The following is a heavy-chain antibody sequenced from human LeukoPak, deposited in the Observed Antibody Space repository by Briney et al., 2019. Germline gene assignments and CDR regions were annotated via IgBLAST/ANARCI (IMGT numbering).Heavy chain of an antibody. V-gene: IGHV4-34*01. CDR2: INHSGST. D-gene: IGHD2-15*01. J-gene: IGHJ4*02. CDR1: GGSFSGYY. Sequence: PSETLSLTCAVYGGSFSGYYWSWIRQPPGKGLEWIGEINHSGSTNYNPSLKSRVTISVDTSKNQFSLKLSSVTAADTAVYYCARNPPLVGRNRRRDHFDYWGQGTLVTVSS. CDR3: ARNPPLVGRNRRRDHFDY.